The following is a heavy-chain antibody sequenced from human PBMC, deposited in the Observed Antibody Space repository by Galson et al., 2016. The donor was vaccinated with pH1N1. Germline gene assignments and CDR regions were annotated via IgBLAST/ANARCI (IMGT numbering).Heavy chain of an antibody. CDR1: GYIFTNYW. D-gene: IGHD5-18*01. J-gene: IGHJ6*03. CDR3: ARLCASSYGRAQYYMDV. CDR2: IYPGDSDT. V-gene: IGHV5-51*01. Sequence: QSGAEVKQPGESLKISCEGSGYIFTNYWIGWVRQMPGKGLELMGIIYPGDSDTRYSPSFQGRVTISVDKSINIAYLQWSNLKASDTAIYFCARLCASSYGRAQYYMDVWGKGTTVTVSS.